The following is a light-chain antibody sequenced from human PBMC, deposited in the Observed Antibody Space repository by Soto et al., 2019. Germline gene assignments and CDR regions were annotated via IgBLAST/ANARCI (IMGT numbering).Light chain of an antibody. V-gene: IGKV1-8*01. CDR3: QQYYSYPLT. Sequence: AIRMTQSPSSLSASTGDRVTITRRASQGISSYLAWYQQKPGKAPKLLIYAASTLQSGVPSRFSGSGSGTDSTLTISCLQSEDFATYYCQQYYSYPLTFGGGTKVDIK. CDR2: AAS. J-gene: IGKJ4*01. CDR1: QGISSY.